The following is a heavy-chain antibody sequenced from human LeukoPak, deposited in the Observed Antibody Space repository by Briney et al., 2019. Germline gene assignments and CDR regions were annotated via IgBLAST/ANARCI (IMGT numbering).Heavy chain of an antibody. J-gene: IGHJ4*02. CDR2: MNPNSGNT. D-gene: IGHD2-15*01. CDR1: GYTFTSYD. V-gene: IGHV1-8*03. CDR3: ARGRVNHFWYACSGGSCYSRGNYFDY. Sequence: ASVKVSCKATGYTFTSYDINWVRQAAGQGLEWMGWMNPNSGNTGYAQKFQGRVTITRNTSIRTAYMELSSLRSEDTAVYYCARGRVNHFWYACSGGSCYSRGNYFDYWGQGTLVTVSS.